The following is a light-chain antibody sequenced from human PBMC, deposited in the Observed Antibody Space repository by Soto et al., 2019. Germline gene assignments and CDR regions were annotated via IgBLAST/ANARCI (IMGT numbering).Light chain of an antibody. CDR1: QNIHSW. CDR2: GAS. Sequence: DIQMTQSPSTLSASIGDRVTITCRASQNIHSWVAWYQQKPGKAPKVLIYGASSLESGVPSRFSGSGSGTDFTLTISSLQPDDFATYFCEQYDTMWTFGQGTAVEI. V-gene: IGKV1-5*01. CDR3: EQYDTMWT. J-gene: IGKJ1*01.